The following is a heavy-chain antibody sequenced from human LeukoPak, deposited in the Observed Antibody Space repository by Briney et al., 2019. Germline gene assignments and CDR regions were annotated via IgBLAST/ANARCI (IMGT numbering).Heavy chain of an antibody. D-gene: IGHD6-19*01. CDR2: IKQDGSER. CDR3: ATRRYSSGFDY. J-gene: IGHJ4*02. Sequence: GGSLRLSCAASGFTFSSYWMSWVRQAPGKGLEWVANIKQDGSERYYVDSVKGRFTISRDNAKNSLFLQVNSLRAEDTTVYYCATRRYSSGFDYWGQGTLVTVSS. V-gene: IGHV3-7*01. CDR1: GFTFSSYW.